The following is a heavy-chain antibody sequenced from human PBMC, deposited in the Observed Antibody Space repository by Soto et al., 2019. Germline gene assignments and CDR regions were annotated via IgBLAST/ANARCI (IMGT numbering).Heavy chain of an antibody. CDR2: IYYSGST. V-gene: IGHV4-39*01. D-gene: IGHD3-22*01. CDR3: ASSDSSGYYCFDY. J-gene: IGHJ4*02. CDR1: GGSISSSIYY. Sequence: LETLSLTCTVSGGSISSSIYYWGRIRQPPGKGLEWIGSIYYSGSTYYNPSLKSRVTISVDTSKNQFSPKLSSVTAADTAVYYCASSDSSGYYCFDYWGQGTLVTVSS.